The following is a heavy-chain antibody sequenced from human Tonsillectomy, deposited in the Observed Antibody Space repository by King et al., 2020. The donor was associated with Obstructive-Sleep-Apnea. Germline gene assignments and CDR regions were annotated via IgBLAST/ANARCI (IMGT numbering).Heavy chain of an antibody. CDR2: INHSGST. D-gene: IGHD6-13*01. CDR1: GGSFSGYY. J-gene: IGHJ4*02. Sequence: VQLQQWGAGLLKPSETLSLTCAVYGGSFSGYYWSWIRQPPGKGLEWIGEINHSGSTNYNPSLKSRVTISVDTSKNQFSLKLSSVTAADTAVYYCARDRMYSSSWRSPLDYWGQGTLVTVSS. CDR3: ARDRMYSSSWRSPLDY. V-gene: IGHV4-34*01.